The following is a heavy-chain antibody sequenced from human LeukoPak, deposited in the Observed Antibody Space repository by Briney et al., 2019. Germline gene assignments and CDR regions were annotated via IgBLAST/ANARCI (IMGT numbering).Heavy chain of an antibody. Sequence: ASVKVSCKASGGTFSSYAISWVRQAPGQGLEWMGGIIPIFGTANYAQKFQGRVTITADESTSTAYMELSSLRSGDTAVYYCARDQADKYYYGSGSFSRATWFDYWGQGTLVTISS. CDR3: ARDQADKYYYGSGSFSRATWFDY. CDR1: GGTFSSYA. D-gene: IGHD3-10*01. V-gene: IGHV1-69*13. CDR2: IIPIFGTA. J-gene: IGHJ4*02.